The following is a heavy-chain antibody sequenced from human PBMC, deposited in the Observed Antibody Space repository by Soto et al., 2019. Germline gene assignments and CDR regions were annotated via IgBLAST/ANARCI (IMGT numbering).Heavy chain of an antibody. J-gene: IGHJ4*02. Sequence: SETLSLTCTVSGGSISSYYWSWIRQPPGKGLEWIGYIYYSGSTNYNPSLKSRVTISVDTSKNQFSLKLSSVTAADTAVYYCGRGKVRYYFDYWGQGTLVTVSS. V-gene: IGHV4-59*01. CDR3: GRGKVRYYFDY. CDR1: GGSISSYY. CDR2: IYYSGST.